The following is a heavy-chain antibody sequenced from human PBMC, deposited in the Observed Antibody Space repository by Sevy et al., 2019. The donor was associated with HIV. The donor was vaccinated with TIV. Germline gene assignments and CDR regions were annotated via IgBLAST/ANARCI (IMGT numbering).Heavy chain of an antibody. D-gene: IGHD3-22*01. CDR1: GFTFSSHA. Sequence: GGSLRLSCAASGFTFSSHAMSWVRQAPGKGLEWVSAIRGSGGSTYYADSGKGRFTISRDNSKNTLYLQMNSLRAEDTAVYYCAKAGDYYASSGYPYYMDVWGKGTTVTVSS. V-gene: IGHV3-23*01. J-gene: IGHJ6*03. CDR3: AKAGDYYASSGYPYYMDV. CDR2: IRGSGGST.